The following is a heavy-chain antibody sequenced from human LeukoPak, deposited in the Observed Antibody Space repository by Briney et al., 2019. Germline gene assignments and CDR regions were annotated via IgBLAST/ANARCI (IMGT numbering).Heavy chain of an antibody. CDR3: ARYSMVRGPPRLYYYYYMDV. J-gene: IGHJ6*03. Sequence: SSETLSLTCSVSGYSISSGYYWAWIRQPPGKGLEYIGNIYHSGSTYYNPSLKSRVTISVDTSKNQFSLKLSSVTAADTAVYYCARYSMVRGPPRLYYYYYMDVWGKGTTVTISS. V-gene: IGHV4-38-2*02. CDR1: GYSISSGYY. CDR2: IYHSGST. D-gene: IGHD3-10*01.